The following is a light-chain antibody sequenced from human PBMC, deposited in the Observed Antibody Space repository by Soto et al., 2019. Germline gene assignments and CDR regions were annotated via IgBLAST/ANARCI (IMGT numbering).Light chain of an antibody. CDR2: DNN. CDR3: GTWDSSLSAGYV. CDR1: SSNIGNNY. Sequence: QSVLTQPPSVSAAPGQKVTISCSGSSSNIGNNYVSWYQQLPGTAPKLLIYDNNKRPSGIPDRFSGSKSGTSATLGITGLQTGDEADNYCGTWDSSLSAGYVFGTGTKFTVL. J-gene: IGLJ1*01. V-gene: IGLV1-51*01.